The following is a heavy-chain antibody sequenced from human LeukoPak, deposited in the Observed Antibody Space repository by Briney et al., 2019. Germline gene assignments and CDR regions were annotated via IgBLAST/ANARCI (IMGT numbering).Heavy chain of an antibody. V-gene: IGHV4-4*07. CDR3: ARAKVVATGRGAFDI. CDR1: GGSVSSYL. D-gene: IGHD2-15*01. CDR2: IYASGSS. J-gene: IGHJ3*02. Sequence: SETLSLTCTVSGGSVSSYLWSWIRQPAGKGLELIGRIYASGSSNYNPSLKSRVTMSVDTSKNQFSLQLNSVTPEDTAVYYCARAKVVATGRGAFDIWGQGTMVTVSS.